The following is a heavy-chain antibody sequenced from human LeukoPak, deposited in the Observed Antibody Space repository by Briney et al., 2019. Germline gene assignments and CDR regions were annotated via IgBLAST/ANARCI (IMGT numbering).Heavy chain of an antibody. D-gene: IGHD1-1*01. Sequence: SETLSLTCTVSGGSISSGGYYWSWLRQHPGRGLEGIGYIYYSGSTYYNPSLKRRVTITIGTSKNQFPLKLDPVTSAGPAVDYCARRVQATGLYYYYGMDLWGQGTTVTVSS. CDR1: GGSISSGGYY. CDR2: IYYSGST. V-gene: IGHV4-31*03. CDR3: ARRVQATGLYYYYGMDL. J-gene: IGHJ6*01.